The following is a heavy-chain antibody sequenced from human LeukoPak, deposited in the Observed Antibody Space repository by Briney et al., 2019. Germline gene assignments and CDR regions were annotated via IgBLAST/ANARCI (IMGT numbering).Heavy chain of an antibody. CDR1: GFTLDDYT. V-gene: IGHV3-20*04. CDR3: ARVSSQWLAFDY. J-gene: IGHJ4*02. Sequence: GGSLRLSCAASGFTLDDYTMSWVRQTPGKGLEWVSGTNWDGGRTGYADSVKGRFTISRDNAKNSLYLQMNSLRAEDTAVYYCARVSSQWLAFDYWGQGTLVTVSS. D-gene: IGHD6-19*01. CDR2: TNWDGGRT.